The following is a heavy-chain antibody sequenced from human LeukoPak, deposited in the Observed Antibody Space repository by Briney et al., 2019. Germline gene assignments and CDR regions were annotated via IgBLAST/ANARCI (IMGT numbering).Heavy chain of an antibody. V-gene: IGHV4-61*02. CDR1: GGSISSGSYY. CDR3: ARADGYSYGRFDY. J-gene: IGHJ4*02. Sequence: SETLSLTCTVSGGSISSGSYYWSWIRQPAGKGLEWIGRIYTSGSTNYNPSLKSRVTISVDTSKNQFSLKLSSVTAADTAVYYCARADGYSYGRFDYWGPGTLVTVSS. D-gene: IGHD5-18*01. CDR2: IYTSGST.